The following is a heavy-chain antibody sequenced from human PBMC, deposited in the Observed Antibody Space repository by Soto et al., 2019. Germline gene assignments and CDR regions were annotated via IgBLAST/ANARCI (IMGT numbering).Heavy chain of an antibody. CDR3: ARSLYSGSYTNWFDP. D-gene: IGHD1-26*01. J-gene: IGHJ5*02. Sequence: SETLSLTCNVSGDSISSSLYYWTWIRQHPGKGLEWIGYIYYSGSTNYNPSLKSRVTISVDTSKKQFSLKLSSVTAADTAVYYCARSLYSGSYTNWFDPWGQGTLVTVSS. CDR1: GDSISSSLYY. V-gene: IGHV4-61*01. CDR2: IYYSGST.